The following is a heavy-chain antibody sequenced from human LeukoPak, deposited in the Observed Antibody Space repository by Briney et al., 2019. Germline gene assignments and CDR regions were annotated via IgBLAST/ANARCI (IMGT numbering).Heavy chain of an antibody. V-gene: IGHV4-59*01. CDR2: IYYSGST. J-gene: IGHJ4*02. D-gene: IGHD3-22*01. CDR3: ARVRPAVYDSSGTSFDY. Sequence: SETLSLTCAVYGGSFSGYYWSWIRQPPGKGLEWIGYIYYSGSTNYNPSLKSRVTISVDTSKNQFSLKLSSVTAADTAVYYCARVRPAVYDSSGTSFDYWGQGTLVTVSS. CDR1: GGSFSGYY.